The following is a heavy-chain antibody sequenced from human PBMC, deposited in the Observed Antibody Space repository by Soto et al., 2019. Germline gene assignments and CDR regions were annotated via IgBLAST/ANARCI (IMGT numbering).Heavy chain of an antibody. CDR3: ARDSSGWYYYYYGMDV. D-gene: IGHD6-19*01. V-gene: IGHV1-18*04. Sequence: QVQLVQSGAEVKKPGASVKVSCKASGYTFTSYGISWVRQAPGQGLEWMGWISAYNGNTNYAQKLQGRVTMTTDTSTSTAYMELRSLRFDDTAVYYCARDSSGWYYYYYGMDVWGQGTTVTVSS. J-gene: IGHJ6*02. CDR2: ISAYNGNT. CDR1: GYTFTSYG.